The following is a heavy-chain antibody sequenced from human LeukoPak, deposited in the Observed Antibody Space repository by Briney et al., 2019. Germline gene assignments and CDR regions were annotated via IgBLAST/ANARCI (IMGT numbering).Heavy chain of an antibody. CDR3: ARDPPDIVVVPAARDAY. Sequence: ASVKVSCKASGYTFTGYYMHWVRQAPGQGLEWMGWINPNSGGTNYAQKFQGRVTMTRDTSISTAYMELSRLRSDDTAVYYCARDPPDIVVVPAARDAYWGQGTLVTASS. CDR2: INPNSGGT. CDR1: GYTFTGYY. D-gene: IGHD2-2*01. J-gene: IGHJ4*02. V-gene: IGHV1-2*02.